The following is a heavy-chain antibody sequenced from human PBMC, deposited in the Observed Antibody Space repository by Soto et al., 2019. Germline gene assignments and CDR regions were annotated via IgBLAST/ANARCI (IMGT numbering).Heavy chain of an antibody. D-gene: IGHD3-10*01. Sequence: SETLSLTCTVSGGSISSSSYYWGWIRQPPGKGLEWIGSIYYSGSTYYNPSLKSRVTISVDTSKNQFSLKLSSVTAADTAVYYCASGPGGPGSYYPKWWFDPWGQGTLVTVSS. CDR2: IYYSGST. J-gene: IGHJ5*02. CDR1: GGSISSSSYY. V-gene: IGHV4-39*01. CDR3: ASGPGGPGSYYPKWWFDP.